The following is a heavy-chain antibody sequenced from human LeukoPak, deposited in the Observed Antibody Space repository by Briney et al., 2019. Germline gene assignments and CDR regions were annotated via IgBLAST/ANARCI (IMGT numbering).Heavy chain of an antibody. CDR1: GFTFSSYW. J-gene: IGHJ4*02. D-gene: IGHD6-19*01. Sequence: GGSLRLSCAASGFTFSSYWMHWVRQAPGKGLVWVSRVNPQGSGTSYTDSVKGRFTISRDNAKDALHLRMDNLRVEDTAVYYCARARWSSTGWFLGYWGQGTLVTVSS. V-gene: IGHV3-74*01. CDR3: ARARWSSTGWFLGY. CDR2: VNPQGSGT.